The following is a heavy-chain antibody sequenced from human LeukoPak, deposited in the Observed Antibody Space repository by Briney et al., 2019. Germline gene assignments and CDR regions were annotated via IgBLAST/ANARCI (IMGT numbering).Heavy chain of an antibody. V-gene: IGHV3-30*03. CDR2: ISYDGNNK. CDR3: ARGTTGGPRVPFDI. J-gene: IGHJ3*02. D-gene: IGHD1-7*01. CDR1: GFAFSSYG. Sequence: GGSLRLSCAASGFAFSSYGMHWVRQAPCKGLEWVAVISYDGNNKYYADSVKGRFTISRDNSKNTLYLQMNSLRAEDTAVYYCARGTTGGPRVPFDIWGQGTMVTVSS.